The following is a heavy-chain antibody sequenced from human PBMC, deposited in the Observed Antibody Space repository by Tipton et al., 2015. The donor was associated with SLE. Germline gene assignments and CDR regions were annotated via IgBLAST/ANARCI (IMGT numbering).Heavy chain of an antibody. CDR1: GGSFSNYY. CDR3: VRSPGVVVPAALRYYFDY. Sequence: TLSLTCAVYGGSFSNYYWSWIRQPPGKGLEWIGEINHSGSTNYNPSLKSRVTISVDTSKNQFSLKLSSVTAADTAVYYCVRSPGVVVPAALRYYFDYWGQGTLVTVSS. V-gene: IGHV4-34*01. D-gene: IGHD2-2*01. J-gene: IGHJ4*02. CDR2: INHSGST.